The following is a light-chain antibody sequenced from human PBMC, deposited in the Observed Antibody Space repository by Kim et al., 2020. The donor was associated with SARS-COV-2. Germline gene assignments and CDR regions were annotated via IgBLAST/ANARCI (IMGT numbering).Light chain of an antibody. J-gene: IGLJ2*01. CDR2: HTS. CDR1: TGAVPSGHY. Sequence: PGGTVTLTSDSSTGAVPSGHYPYWFQQKPGQAPRTLIYHTSNKHSWTPGRFSGSLLGGKAALTLSGAQPEDEADYYCLLYYSGVWVFGGGTQLTVL. CDR3: LLYYSGVWV. V-gene: IGLV7-46*01.